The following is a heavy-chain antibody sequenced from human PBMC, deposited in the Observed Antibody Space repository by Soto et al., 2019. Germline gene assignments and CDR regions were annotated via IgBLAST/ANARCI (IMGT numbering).Heavy chain of an antibody. D-gene: IGHD2-21*01. Sequence: EVQLVESGGGLVQPGGSVRLSCAVSGFTVTSHYVAWVRQAPGKGLEWASVMWSGGTTYQADSVKGRFDISRDISKNTVYLQMNSLRVEDTAVYYCARARGKFVASSYDAFDIWGQGTLVTVSS. CDR2: MWSGGTT. CDR3: ARARGKFVASSYDAFDI. V-gene: IGHV3-66*01. J-gene: IGHJ3*02. CDR1: GFTVTSHY.